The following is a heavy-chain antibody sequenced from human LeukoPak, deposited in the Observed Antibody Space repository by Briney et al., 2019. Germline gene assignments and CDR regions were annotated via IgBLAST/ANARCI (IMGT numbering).Heavy chain of an antibody. CDR2: INSDGTST. D-gene: IGHD1-26*01. CDR3: ARGKEIVGATTTLGY. J-gene: IGHJ4*02. CDR1: GFTFSSYW. V-gene: IGHV3-74*01. Sequence: PGGFLRLSCAASGFTFSSYWMHWVRQAPGKGLVWVSRINSDGTSTSYPDSVKGRFTISRDNAKNTLYLQMNSLRAEDTAVYHCARGKEIVGATTTLGYWGQGTLVTVSS.